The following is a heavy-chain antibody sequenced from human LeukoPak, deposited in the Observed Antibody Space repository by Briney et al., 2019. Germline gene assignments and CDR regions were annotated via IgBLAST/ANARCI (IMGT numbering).Heavy chain of an antibody. V-gene: IGHV1-8*02. CDR2: MNPNSGNT. CDR1: GGTFSSYA. J-gene: IGHJ4*02. CDR3: ATLDSGWYGGEFDY. Sequence: GASVKVSCKASGGTFSSYAISWVRQATGQGLEWMGWMNPNSGNTGYAQKFQGRVTMTRNTSISTAYMELSSLRSEDTAVYYCATLDSGWYGGEFDYWGQGTLVTVSS. D-gene: IGHD6-19*01.